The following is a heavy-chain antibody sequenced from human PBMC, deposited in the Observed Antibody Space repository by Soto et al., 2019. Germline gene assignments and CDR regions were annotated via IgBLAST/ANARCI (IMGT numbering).Heavy chain of an antibody. CDR1: CGSISSCDYY. Sequence: SETLSLTCTVSCGSISSCDYYWSWIRQPPGKGLEWIGYIYYSGSTYYNPSLKSRVTISVDTSKNQFSLKLSSVTAADTAVYYCARTLDYGGNSYLDYWGQGTLVTVSS. D-gene: IGHD4-17*01. V-gene: IGHV4-30-4*01. CDR3: ARTLDYGGNSYLDY. J-gene: IGHJ4*02. CDR2: IYYSGST.